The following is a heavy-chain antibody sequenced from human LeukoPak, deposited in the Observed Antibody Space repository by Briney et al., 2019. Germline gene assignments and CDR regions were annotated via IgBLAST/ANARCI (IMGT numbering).Heavy chain of an antibody. D-gene: IGHD3-3*01. V-gene: IGHV3-48*04. CDR3: ARDPGFSVAR. J-gene: IGHJ4*02. CDR1: GFSFSSYG. CDR2: IGGWSSPT. Sequence: PGGSLRLSCATSGFSFSSYGMNWVRQAPGKGLEWVSYIGGWSSPTDYADSVKGRFTISRDNARNSLYLQMNNLTVEDTAVYYCARDPGFSVARWGQESLVFVSS.